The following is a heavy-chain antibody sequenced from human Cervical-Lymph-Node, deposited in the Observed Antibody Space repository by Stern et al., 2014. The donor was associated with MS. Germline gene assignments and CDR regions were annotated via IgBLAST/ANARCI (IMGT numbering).Heavy chain of an antibody. CDR3: ARATSDYIWGTYRFLDS. V-gene: IGHV1-69*01. CDR1: GGTISNYI. J-gene: IGHJ4*02. Sequence: VQLVESGAEVKKPGSSAKVSCKASGGTISNYIIGWVRQAHGQGLEWMGGVIPMFGIANYAEKFQDRVTITADESTSTAYMDLSSLRSEDTAVYYCARATSDYIWGTYRFLDSWGQGTLVIVSS. D-gene: IGHD3-16*02. CDR2: VIPMFGIA.